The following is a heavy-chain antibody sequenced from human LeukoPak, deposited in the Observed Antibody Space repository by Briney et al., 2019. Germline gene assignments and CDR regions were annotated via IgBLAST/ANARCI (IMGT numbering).Heavy chain of an antibody. CDR3: ARVKWGDYDILTGYSYYYYMDV. V-gene: IGHV1-2*02. CDR1: GYTFTGYY. Sequence: ASVKVSCKASGYTFTGYYMHWVRQAPGQGLEWMGWINPNSGGTNYAQKFQGRVTMTRDASISTAYMELSRLRSDDTAVYYCARVKWGDYDILTGYSYYYYMDVWGKGTTVTISS. D-gene: IGHD3-9*01. J-gene: IGHJ6*03. CDR2: INPNSGGT.